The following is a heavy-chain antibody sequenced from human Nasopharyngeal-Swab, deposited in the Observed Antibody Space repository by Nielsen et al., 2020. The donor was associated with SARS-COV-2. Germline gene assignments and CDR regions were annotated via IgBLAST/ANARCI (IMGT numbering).Heavy chain of an antibody. CDR1: GFTVSSNY. CDR3: AKRSRGLYGDYGH. Sequence: GESLKISCAASGFTVSSNYMSWVRQAPGKGLEWVSVIYSGGSTYYADSVKGRFTISRHNSKNTLYLQMNSLRAEDTAVYYCAKRSRGLYGDYGHWGQGTLVTVSS. D-gene: IGHD4-17*01. CDR2: IYSGGST. V-gene: IGHV3-53*04. J-gene: IGHJ4*02.